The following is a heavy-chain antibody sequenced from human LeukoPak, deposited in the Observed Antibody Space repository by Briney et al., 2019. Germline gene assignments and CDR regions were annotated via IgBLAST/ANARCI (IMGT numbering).Heavy chain of an antibody. CDR1: GFTFSSYG. V-gene: IGHV3-30*02. CDR3: AKEDYDILTGSAFDY. CDR2: IRYDGSNK. Sequence: GGSLRLSCAAAGFTFSSYGMHWVRQAPGKGLEWVAFIRYDGSNKYYADSVKGRFTIYRDDSKNTLYLQMNSQRAEDTAVYYCAKEDYDILTGSAFDYWGQGTLVTVSS. D-gene: IGHD3-9*01. J-gene: IGHJ4*02.